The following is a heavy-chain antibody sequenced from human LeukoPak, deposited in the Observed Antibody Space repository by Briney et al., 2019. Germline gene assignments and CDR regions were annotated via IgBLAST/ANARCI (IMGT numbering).Heavy chain of an antibody. CDR2: INHSGST. J-gene: IGHJ4*02. V-gene: IGHV4-34*08. Sequence: GSLRLSCAASGFTFSSYAMSWIRQPPGKGLKWIGEINHSGSTNYNPSLKSRVTISVDTSKNQFSLKLSSVTAADTAVYYCAIGRYSYGRGAEYYFDYWGQGTLVTVSS. CDR1: GFTFSSYA. CDR3: AIGRYSYGRGAEYYFDY. D-gene: IGHD5-18*01.